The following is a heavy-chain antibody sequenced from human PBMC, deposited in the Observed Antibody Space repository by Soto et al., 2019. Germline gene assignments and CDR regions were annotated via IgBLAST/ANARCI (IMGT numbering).Heavy chain of an antibody. J-gene: IGHJ4*02. Sequence: QVQLVESGGGLVKPGGSLRLSCAASGFTFSDYYMTWLRQAPGKGLEWISYITSSGNSIYYADSVKGRFTISRDNAKNSLYLQMNSLRAEDTAVYYCARENSEFLFYDWGRGTLVTVSS. D-gene: IGHD3-10*01. CDR3: ARENSEFLFYD. CDR2: ITSSGNSI. CDR1: GFTFSDYY. V-gene: IGHV3-11*01.